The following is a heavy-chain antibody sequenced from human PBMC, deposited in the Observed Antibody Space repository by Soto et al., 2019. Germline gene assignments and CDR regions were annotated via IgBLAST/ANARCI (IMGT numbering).Heavy chain of an antibody. V-gene: IGHV4-34*01. CDR2: INHSGST. J-gene: IGHJ3*02. D-gene: IGHD5-12*01. Sequence: SETLSLTCAVYGGSFSGYYWSWIRQPPGKGLEWIGEINHSGSTNYNPSLKSRVAISVDTSKNQFSLKLSSVTAADTVVYYCARGESGEIVAEGALDIWGQGTMVTVSS. CDR1: GGSFSGYY. CDR3: ARGESGEIVAEGALDI.